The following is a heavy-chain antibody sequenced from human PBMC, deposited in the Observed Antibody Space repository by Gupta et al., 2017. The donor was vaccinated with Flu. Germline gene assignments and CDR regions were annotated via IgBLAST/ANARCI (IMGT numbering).Heavy chain of an antibody. Sequence: EVQLLESGGGLVQPGGSLRLSCAASGFTFSSYAMSWVRQAPGKGLEWVSAISGSGGSTYYADSVKGRFTISRDNSKNTLYLQMNSLRAEDTAVYYCAKGEGWNLPQYYYGMDVWGQGTTVTVSS. CDR2: ISGSGGST. CDR1: GFTFSSYA. J-gene: IGHJ6*02. V-gene: IGHV3-23*01. CDR3: AKGEGWNLPQYYYGMDV. D-gene: IGHD1-1*01.